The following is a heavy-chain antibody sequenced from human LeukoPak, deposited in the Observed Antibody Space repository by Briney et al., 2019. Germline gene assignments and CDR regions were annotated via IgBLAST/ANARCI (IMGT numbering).Heavy chain of an antibody. D-gene: IGHD5-18*01. J-gene: IGHJ4*02. CDR2: IYYSGST. CDR1: GGSISSSSYY. Sequence: SETPSLTCTVSGGSISSSSYYWGWIRQPPGKGLEWIGSIYYSGSTYYNPSLKSRVTISVDTSKNQFSLKLSSVTAADTAVYYCARRRRIGRYSYGCLDYWGQGTLVTVSS. CDR3: ARRRRIGRYSYGCLDY. V-gene: IGHV4-39*01.